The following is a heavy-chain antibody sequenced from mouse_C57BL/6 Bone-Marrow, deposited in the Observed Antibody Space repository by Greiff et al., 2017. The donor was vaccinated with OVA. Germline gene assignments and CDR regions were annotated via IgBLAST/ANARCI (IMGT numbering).Heavy chain of an antibody. J-gene: IGHJ1*03. CDR3: VREEDYYGSSLWYFDV. V-gene: IGHV10-3*01. D-gene: IGHD1-1*01. CDR2: IRSKSSNYAT. CDR1: GFTFNTYA. Sequence: EVQLQESGGGLVQPKGSLKLSCAASGFTFNTYAMHWVRQAPGKGLEWVARIRSKSSNYATYYADSVKVRFTISRDDSQSMLYLQMNNLKTEDTAMYYCVREEDYYGSSLWYFDVWGTGTTVTVSS.